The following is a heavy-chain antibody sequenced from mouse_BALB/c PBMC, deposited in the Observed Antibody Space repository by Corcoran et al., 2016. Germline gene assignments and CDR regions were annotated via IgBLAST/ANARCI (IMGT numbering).Heavy chain of an antibody. CDR3: PRHASSLYYAMYS. J-gene: IGHJ4*01. CDR1: GYTFTKYG. CDR2: INTYTGEP. Sequence: QIQLVQSGPELKNPGETVKISCKASGYTFTKYGLNWVKQAPGKGIMWMGWINTYTGEPTYADDFKGRFAFSLETSASTAYLHSNNLKNEYPATSSCPRHASSLYYAMYSCGQGTSLTVSS. D-gene: IGHD1-1*01. V-gene: IGHV9-3-1*01.